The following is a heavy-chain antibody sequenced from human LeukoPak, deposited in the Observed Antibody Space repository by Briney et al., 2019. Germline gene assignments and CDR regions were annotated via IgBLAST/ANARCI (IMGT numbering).Heavy chain of an antibody. Sequence: AGESLKISCKGSGYSFTSYWIGWVRQMPGKGLEWMGIIYPGDSDTKCSPSFQGQVTISADKSISTAYPQWSSLKASDTAMYYCARRSSSWDRYDNWGQGTLVTVSS. CDR2: IYPGDSDT. D-gene: IGHD6-13*01. J-gene: IGHJ4*02. V-gene: IGHV5-51*01. CDR1: GYSFTSYW. CDR3: ARRSSSWDRYDN.